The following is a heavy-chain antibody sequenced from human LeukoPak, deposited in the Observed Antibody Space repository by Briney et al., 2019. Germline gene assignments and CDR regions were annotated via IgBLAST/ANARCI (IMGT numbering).Heavy chain of an antibody. J-gene: IGHJ5*02. CDR1: GASITNDDYY. CDR3: ARRAPFRNWFDP. Sequence: SETLSLTCTVSGASITNDDYYWSWIRQHPGKGLEWIGYIYFSGSTYYNPTLKSRASVSVDTSKSQFSLRLTSVTAADTAVYYCARRAPFRNWFDPWGQGTLVIVSS. CDR2: IYFSGST. V-gene: IGHV4-31*03.